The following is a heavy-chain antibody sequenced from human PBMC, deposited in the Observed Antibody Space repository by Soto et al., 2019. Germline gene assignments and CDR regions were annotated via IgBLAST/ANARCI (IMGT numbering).Heavy chain of an antibody. CDR1: GGSISSGGYY. V-gene: IGHV4-31*03. D-gene: IGHD3-22*01. Sequence: QVQLQESGPGLVKPSQTLSLTCTVSGGSISSGGYYWSWIRQHPGKGLEWIGYIYYSGSTYYNPSLKSRVTISVDTSKNQFSLKLSSVTAADTAVYYCARCSRRGYYDSSGRGGDAFDIWGQGTMVTVSS. J-gene: IGHJ3*02. CDR3: ARCSRRGYYDSSGRGGDAFDI. CDR2: IYYSGST.